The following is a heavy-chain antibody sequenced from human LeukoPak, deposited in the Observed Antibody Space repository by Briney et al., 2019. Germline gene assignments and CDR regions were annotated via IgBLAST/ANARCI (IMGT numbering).Heavy chain of an antibody. CDR1: GFTFSSYA. CDR2: ISGSGGGT. V-gene: IGHV3-23*01. Sequence: GGSLRLSCAASGFTFSSYAMSWVRQAPGKGLEWVSAISGSGGGTYYADYVKGRFTISRDNSKNTLYLQVDSLRAEDTAVYYCAKYRGLRYYDDWGQGTLVTVSS. J-gene: IGHJ4*02. CDR3: AKYRGLRYYDD. D-gene: IGHD3-22*01.